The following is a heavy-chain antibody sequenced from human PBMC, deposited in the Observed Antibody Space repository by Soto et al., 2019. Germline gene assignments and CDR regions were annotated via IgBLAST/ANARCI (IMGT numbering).Heavy chain of an antibody. CDR2: IYHSGST. CDR3: ARLPPVRYFDL. J-gene: IGHJ4*02. V-gene: IGHV4-38-2*01. D-gene: IGHD2-15*01. Sequence: LSLTCAVSGYSLSSDYYWGWIRQPPGQGLEWIGSIYHSGSTYYNPSLKSRVTISVDTSKNQFSLKLSSVTAADTAVYYCARLPPVRYFDLWGQGTLVTVSS. CDR1: GYSLSSDYY.